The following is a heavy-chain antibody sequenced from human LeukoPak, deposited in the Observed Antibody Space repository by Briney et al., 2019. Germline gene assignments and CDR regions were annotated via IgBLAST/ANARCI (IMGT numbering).Heavy chain of an antibody. CDR3: ARNANSAAGKGYFQH. J-gene: IGHJ1*01. D-gene: IGHD6-13*01. CDR1: GGSFSGYY. V-gene: IGHV4-34*01. CDR2: INHSGST. Sequence: SEILSLTCAVYGGSFSGYYWSWIRQPPGKGLEWIGEINHSGSTNYNPSLKSRVTISVDTSKNQFSLKLSSVTAADTAVYYCARNANSAAGKGYFQHWGQGTLVTVSS.